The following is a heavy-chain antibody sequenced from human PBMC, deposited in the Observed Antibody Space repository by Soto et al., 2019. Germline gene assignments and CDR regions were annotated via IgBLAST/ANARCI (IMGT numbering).Heavy chain of an antibody. CDR1: GGSVSSGNHF. CDR3: ARLGNYEGVY. V-gene: IGHV4-61*03. Sequence: PSETLSLTCTVSGGSVSSGNHFWTWIRQPPGKGLEWIGHTFNSESTKYSPSLKSRATISVDTSRNHFSLNLDSVTPADAAVYYCARLGNYEGVYWGQGAQVTVPS. D-gene: IGHD1-7*01. J-gene: IGHJ4*02. CDR2: TFNSEST.